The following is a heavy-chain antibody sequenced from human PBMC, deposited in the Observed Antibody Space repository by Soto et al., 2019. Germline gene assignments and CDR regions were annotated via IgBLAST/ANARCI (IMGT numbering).Heavy chain of an antibody. J-gene: IGHJ3*02. CDR2: INPSGGST. CDR1: GYTFTSYY. CDR3: ARGSFMRGGPNSGYPDAFDI. D-gene: IGHD3-22*01. V-gene: IGHV1-46*01. Sequence: QVQLVQSGAEVKKPGASVKVSCKASGYTFTSYYMHWVRQAPGQGLEWMGIINPSGGSTSYAQKFQGRVTMTRETSTTTVYMELSSLRSEDTAVYYCARGSFMRGGPNSGYPDAFDIWGQGTMVTVSS.